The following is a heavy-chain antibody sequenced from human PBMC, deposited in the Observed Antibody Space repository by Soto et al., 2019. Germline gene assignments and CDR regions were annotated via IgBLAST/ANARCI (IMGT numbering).Heavy chain of an antibody. CDR1: GGSISSSSYY. CDR3: ARDGVITGTFFDY. J-gene: IGHJ4*02. V-gene: IGHV4-39*07. Sequence: SETLSLTCTVTGGSISSSSYYWGWIRQPPGKGLEWIGSIYYSGSTYYNPSLKSRVTISVDTSKNQFSLKLSSVTAADTAVYYCARDGVITGTFFDYWGQGTLVTVSS. D-gene: IGHD1-7*01. CDR2: IYYSGST.